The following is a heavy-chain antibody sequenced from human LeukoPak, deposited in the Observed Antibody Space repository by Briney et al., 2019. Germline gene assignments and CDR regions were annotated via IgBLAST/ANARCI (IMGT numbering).Heavy chain of an antibody. D-gene: IGHD2-2*01. V-gene: IGHV3-30*18. Sequence: PGGSLRLSCAASGFTFSSYGMHWVRQAPGKGLEWVAVISYDGSDKYYADSVKGRFIISRDNSRTTLHLQMNSLRAEDTAVYHCAKDLPAAYFHYWGQGTLVTVSS. J-gene: IGHJ4*02. CDR1: GFTFSSYG. CDR2: ISYDGSDK. CDR3: AKDLPAAYFHY.